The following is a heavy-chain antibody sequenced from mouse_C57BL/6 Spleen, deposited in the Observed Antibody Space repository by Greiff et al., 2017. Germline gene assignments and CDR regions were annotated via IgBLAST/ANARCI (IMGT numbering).Heavy chain of an antibody. CDR2: INPNNGGT. Sequence: VQLQQSGPELVKPGASVKMSCKASGYTFTDYNMHWVKQSHGKSLEWIGYINPNNGGTSYNQKFKGKATLTVNKSASTAYMELRSLTSEDSAVYYCAREALLGYFDYWGQGTTLTVSS. CDR1: GYTFTDYN. J-gene: IGHJ2*01. CDR3: AREALLGYFDY. D-gene: IGHD2-12*01. V-gene: IGHV1-22*01.